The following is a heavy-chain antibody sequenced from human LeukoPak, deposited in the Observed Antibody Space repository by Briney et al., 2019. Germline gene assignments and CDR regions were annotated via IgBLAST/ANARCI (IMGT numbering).Heavy chain of an antibody. Sequence: GRSLRLSCAASGFTFSSYGMHWLRQGPGKGLEWVAVIWYDGSKKFYADSVQGRFTISRDDSKNTLYLRMNSLRVEDAAVYYCARTRSGYFLVGAFDIWGQGTMVTVSS. D-gene: IGHD3-22*01. CDR1: GFTFSSYG. CDR3: ARTRSGYFLVGAFDI. V-gene: IGHV3-33*01. J-gene: IGHJ3*02. CDR2: IWYDGSKK.